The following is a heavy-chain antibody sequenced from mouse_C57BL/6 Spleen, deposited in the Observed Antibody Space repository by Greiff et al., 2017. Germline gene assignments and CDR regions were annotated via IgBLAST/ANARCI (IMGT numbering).Heavy chain of an antibody. CDR1: GYSITSGYY. CDR3: AREAGY. J-gene: IGHJ2*01. D-gene: IGHD3-3*01. CDR2: ISYDGSN. Sequence: DVQLQESGPGLVKPSQSLSLTCSVTGYSITSGYYWNCIRQFPGNKLEWMGYISYDGSNNYNPSLKNRISITRDTSKNQFFLKLNSVTTEDTATYYCAREAGYWGQGTTLTVSS. V-gene: IGHV3-6*01.